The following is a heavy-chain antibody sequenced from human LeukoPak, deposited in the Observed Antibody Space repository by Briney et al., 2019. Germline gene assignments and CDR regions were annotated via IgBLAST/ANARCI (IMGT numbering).Heavy chain of an antibody. CDR2: IHYSGST. CDR1: DVSISSYY. D-gene: IGHD3-22*01. Sequence: PSETLSLTCTISDVSISSYYWNWIRQSPGKGLEWIGHIHYSGSTHYNPSLQSRVSISIDTSKNHFSLKPRSVTAVDTAVYYCARWGHFDTSGYFVVDYWGQGTLVTVSS. J-gene: IGHJ4*02. V-gene: IGHV4-59*01. CDR3: ARWGHFDTSGYFVVDY.